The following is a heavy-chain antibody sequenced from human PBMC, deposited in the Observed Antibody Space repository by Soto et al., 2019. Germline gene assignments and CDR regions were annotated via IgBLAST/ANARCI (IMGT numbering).Heavy chain of an antibody. V-gene: IGHV3-30-3*01. Sequence: QVQLVESGGGVVQPGRSLRLSCAASGFTFSSYAMHWVRRAPGKGLEWMAVMSYDGSNKYYADSVKGRFTISRDNSKNTLYQQMNSLRAEDTALYYCASYGGAYWGQGTLVIVSS. CDR3: ASYGGAY. CDR2: MSYDGSNK. CDR1: GFTFSSYA. D-gene: IGHD3-10*01. J-gene: IGHJ4*02.